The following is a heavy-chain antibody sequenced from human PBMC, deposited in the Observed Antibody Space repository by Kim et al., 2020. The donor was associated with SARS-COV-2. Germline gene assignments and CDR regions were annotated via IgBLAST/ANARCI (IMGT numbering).Heavy chain of an antibody. Sequence: SETLSLTCTVSGGSISSYYWSWIRQPPGKGLEWIGYIYYSGSTNYNPSLKSRVTISVDTSKNQYSLKLSSVTAADTAVYYCARDSGSRPGGGMDVWGQGTTVTVSS. CDR3: ARDSGSRPGGGMDV. D-gene: IGHD6-13*01. CDR1: GGSISSYY. V-gene: IGHV4-59*01. CDR2: IYYSGST. J-gene: IGHJ6*02.